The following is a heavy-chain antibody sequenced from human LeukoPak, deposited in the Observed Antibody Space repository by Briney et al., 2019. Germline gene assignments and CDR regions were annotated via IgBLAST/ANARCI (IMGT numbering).Heavy chain of an antibody. CDR3: ARDGEYGSGRAYYYYYMDV. CDR1: GFTVSSNY. D-gene: IGHD3-10*01. V-gene: IGHV3-53*01. CDR2: IYSGGST. Sequence: GGSLRLSCAASGFTVSSNYMSWVRQAPGKGLEWVSVIYSGGSTYYADSVKGRFTISRDNSKNTLYLQMNSPRAEDTAVYYCARDGEYGSGRAYYYYYMDVWGKGTTVTVSS. J-gene: IGHJ6*03.